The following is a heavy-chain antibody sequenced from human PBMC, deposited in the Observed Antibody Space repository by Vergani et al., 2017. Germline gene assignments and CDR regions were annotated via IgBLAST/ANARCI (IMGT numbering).Heavy chain of an antibody. Sequence: QVQLVQSGAAVKKPGASAKVSCTASGYIFKNYYMHLLRLAPGQGFQWMGVVNFVTGAATSPQKFEGRITMTRDTSTATFYMDLSSLKYEDTAIYYCARSIWQCPRGSCGRYYFDLWGQGTLVTVSS. J-gene: IGHJ4*02. D-gene: IGHD2-15*01. CDR3: ARSIWQCPRGSCGRYYFDL. V-gene: IGHV1-46*02. CDR2: VNFVTGAA. CDR1: GYIFKNYY.